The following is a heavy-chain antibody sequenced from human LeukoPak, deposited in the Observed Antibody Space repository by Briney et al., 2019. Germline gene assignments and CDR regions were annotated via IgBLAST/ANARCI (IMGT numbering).Heavy chain of an antibody. CDR1: GGTFSSYA. D-gene: IGHD6-13*01. CDR2: IIPIFGTA. CDR3: ARVTAAGTVYYYYMDV. J-gene: IGHJ6*03. V-gene: IGHV1-69*05. Sequence: SVKVSCKASGGTFSSYAISWVRQAPGQGLEWMGGIIPIFGTANYAQKFRGRVTITTDESTSTAYMELSSLRSEDTAVYYCARVTAAGTVYYYYMDVWGKGTTVTVSS.